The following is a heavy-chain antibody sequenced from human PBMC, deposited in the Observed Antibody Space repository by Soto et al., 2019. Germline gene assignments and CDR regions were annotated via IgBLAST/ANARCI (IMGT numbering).Heavy chain of an antibody. CDR2: VKEDGRDK. CDR1: GFSFSSYW. J-gene: IGHJ4*02. CDR3: VRVYVFRGTWPAVTSFDS. D-gene: IGHD4-4*01. V-gene: IGHV3-7*03. Sequence: EVQLLESGGGLVQPGGSLRLSCAASGFSFSSYWMTWVRQAPGKGLEWVANVKEDGRDKDYVASVKGRFTISRDNANKSVVLEMSRLGVEDTAVYYCVRVYVFRGTWPAVTSFDSWGEGIQVAVS.